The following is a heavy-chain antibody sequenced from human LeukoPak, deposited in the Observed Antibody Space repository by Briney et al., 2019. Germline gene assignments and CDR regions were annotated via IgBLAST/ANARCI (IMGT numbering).Heavy chain of an antibody. CDR1: GFTFSSYG. CDR3: AKGGGGLITFGGVIVPYAFDI. J-gene: IGHJ3*02. CDR2: IHHDGSNK. D-gene: IGHD3-16*02. Sequence: PGGSLRLSCAASGFTFSSYGMHWVRQAPGKGLDWVAFIHHDGSNKYYADSVRGRFTISRDNSKNTLYLQMNSLRAEDTAVYYCAKGGGGLITFGGVIVPYAFDIWGQGTMVTVSS. V-gene: IGHV3-30*02.